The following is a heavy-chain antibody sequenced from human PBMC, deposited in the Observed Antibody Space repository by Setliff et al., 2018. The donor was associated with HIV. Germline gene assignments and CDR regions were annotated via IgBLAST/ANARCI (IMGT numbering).Heavy chain of an antibody. V-gene: IGHV1-2*02. D-gene: IGHD4-17*01. CDR1: GYTFTDYY. CDR3: AGSTTAD. CDR2: IYPNTGGT. J-gene: IGHJ4*02. Sequence: GASVKVSCKASGYTFTDYYIHWVRQAPGQGLEWMGWIYPNTGGTNYAQKFQGRVTMTRDTSISTAYMELNRLRSDDTAVYYCAGSTTADWGQGTLVTVSS.